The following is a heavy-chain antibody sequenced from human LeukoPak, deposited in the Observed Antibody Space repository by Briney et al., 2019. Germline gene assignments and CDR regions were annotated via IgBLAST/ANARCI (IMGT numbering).Heavy chain of an antibody. D-gene: IGHD6-6*01. CDR2: IYSSGST. V-gene: IGHV4-4*07. Sequence: SETLSLTCTVSGGSISSYYWSWIRQPAGKGLEWIGRIYSSGSTDYNPSLKSRVTMSVDTSKNKFSLKLSSVTAADTAMYYCARQGSSSGVDYWGQGTLVTVSS. CDR3: ARQGSSSGVDY. CDR1: GGSISSYY. J-gene: IGHJ4*02.